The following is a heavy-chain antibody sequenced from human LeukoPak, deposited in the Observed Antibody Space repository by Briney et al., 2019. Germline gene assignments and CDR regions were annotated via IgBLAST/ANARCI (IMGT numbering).Heavy chain of an antibody. CDR1: GGSISCSSYY. D-gene: IGHD5-24*01. V-gene: IGHV4-39*01. Sequence: PSETLSLTCTVSGGSISCSSYYWGWIRQPPWKGLEWIGSIYYSGCTYYNPSLKSRVTISVDTSKNQFSLKLSSVTAADTAVYYCARVEMATPPAFDIWGQGTMVTVSS. CDR3: ARVEMATPPAFDI. J-gene: IGHJ3*02. CDR2: IYYSGCT.